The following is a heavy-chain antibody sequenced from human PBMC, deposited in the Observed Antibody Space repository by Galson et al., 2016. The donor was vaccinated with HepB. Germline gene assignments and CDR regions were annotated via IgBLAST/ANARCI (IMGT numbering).Heavy chain of an antibody. CDR3: ARDQRLLWFGERRALEI. J-gene: IGHJ3*02. Sequence: SLRLSCAASGFSFHDYGVDWVRQVPGKGLEWVAGISWNSAGVGYADSVKGRFTISRDNSKRALYLQMNSLRADDTAVYYCARDQRLLWFGERRALEIWGQGTMVTVSS. V-gene: IGHV3-9*01. CDR1: GFSFHDYG. CDR2: ISWNSAGV. D-gene: IGHD3-10*01.